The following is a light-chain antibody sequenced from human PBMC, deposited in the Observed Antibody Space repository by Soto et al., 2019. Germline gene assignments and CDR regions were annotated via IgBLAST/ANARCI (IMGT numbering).Light chain of an antibody. J-gene: IGKJ5*01. CDR1: QSLSSS. Sequence: EIVWTQSPATLSLSPGESAPISCLASQSLSSSLAWYQQKPGQAPRLLIYGASTRATGIPARFSGSGSGTEFTLTIISLQSEDFAVYYCQQYKNWPPITFGQGTRLEIK. CDR3: QQYKNWPPIT. V-gene: IGKV3-15*01. CDR2: GAS.